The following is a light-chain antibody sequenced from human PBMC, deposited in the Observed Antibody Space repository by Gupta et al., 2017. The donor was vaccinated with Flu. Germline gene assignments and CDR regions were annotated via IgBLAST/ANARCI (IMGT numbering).Light chain of an antibody. Sequence: EIVLTQSPATLSLSPGERATLSCRASQSVSSYLAWYQQKPGQAPRLLIYDASNRATGIPARFSGSGSGTDFTLTISSLEPEDFAVYYCQLLSNWPPTFGGGTKVEIK. CDR1: QSVSSY. CDR3: QLLSNWPPT. J-gene: IGKJ4*01. CDR2: DAS. V-gene: IGKV3-11*01.